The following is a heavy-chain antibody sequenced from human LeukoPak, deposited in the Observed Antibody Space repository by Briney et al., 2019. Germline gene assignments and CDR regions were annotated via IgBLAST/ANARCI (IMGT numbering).Heavy chain of an antibody. CDR2: IIPIFGTA. CDR3: ARVGHNFPQFDY. J-gene: IGHJ4*02. Sequence: SVKVSCKASGGTFSSYAISWVRQAPGQGLEWMGGIIPIFGTANYAQKFQGRVTITADESTSTAYMELSSLRSEDTAVYYCARVGHNFPQFDYWGQGTLVTVSS. CDR1: GGTFSSYA. D-gene: IGHD1-20*01. V-gene: IGHV1-69*13.